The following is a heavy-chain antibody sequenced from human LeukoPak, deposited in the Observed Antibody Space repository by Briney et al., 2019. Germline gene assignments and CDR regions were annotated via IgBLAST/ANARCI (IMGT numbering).Heavy chain of an antibody. J-gene: IGHJ6*03. Sequence: PGGSLRLSCAASGFTFSSYAMSWVRQAPGKGLEWVPAISGSGGSTYYADSVKGRFTISRDNSKNTLYLQMNSLRAEDTAVYYCAKAMGVSAYYYYYMDVWGKGTTVTVSS. V-gene: IGHV3-23*01. CDR1: GFTFSSYA. CDR2: ISGSGGST. CDR3: AKAMGVSAYYYYYMDV. D-gene: IGHD2-8*01.